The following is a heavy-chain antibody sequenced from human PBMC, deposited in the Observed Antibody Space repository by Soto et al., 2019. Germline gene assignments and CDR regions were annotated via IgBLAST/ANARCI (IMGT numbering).Heavy chain of an antibody. J-gene: IGHJ4*02. CDR1: GFSLSTSGVG. V-gene: IGHV2-5*02. CDR3: AHRSLAVWGFDY. D-gene: IGHD7-27*01. CDR2: IYWDDDK. Sequence: QITLKESGPTLVKPTQTLTLTCTFAGFSLSTSGVGVGWIRQPPGKALEWLALIYWDDDKRYSPSLANKLTITKDTSKNQVVLTMTNMDPVDTATDYCAHRSLAVWGFDYWGQGTLVTVSS.